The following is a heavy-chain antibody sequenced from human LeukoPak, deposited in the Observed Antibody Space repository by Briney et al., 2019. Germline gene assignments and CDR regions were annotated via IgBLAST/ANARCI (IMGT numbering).Heavy chain of an antibody. CDR2: IYHSGST. J-gene: IGHJ4*02. D-gene: IGHD6-19*01. Sequence: SETLSLTCAVSGYSISSGYHWGWIRQPPGQGLEWIGSIYHSGSTYYNPSLKSRVTISVDTSKNQFSLKLSSVTAADTAVYYCARVFSGSGWYGGPFEYWGQGTLVTVSS. V-gene: IGHV4-38-2*01. CDR1: GYSISSGYH. CDR3: ARVFSGSGWYGGPFEY.